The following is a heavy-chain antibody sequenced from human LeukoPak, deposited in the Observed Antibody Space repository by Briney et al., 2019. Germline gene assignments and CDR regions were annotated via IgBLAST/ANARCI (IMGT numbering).Heavy chain of an antibody. Sequence: GGSLRLSCAASGFTFSDYAMSWVRQAPGKGLEWVAAISGSGGSTYYAGSVKGRSTISRDNSKNTVYLQMNSLSGEDTAVYYCAKGCGSSGFYTSEFWGQGTLVTVSS. J-gene: IGHJ4*02. D-gene: IGHD3-22*01. CDR2: ISGSGGST. V-gene: IGHV3-23*01. CDR1: GFTFSDYA. CDR3: AKGCGSSGFYTSEF.